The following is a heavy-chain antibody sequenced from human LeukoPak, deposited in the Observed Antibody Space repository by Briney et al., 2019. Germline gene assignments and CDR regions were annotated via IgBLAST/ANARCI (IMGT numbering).Heavy chain of an antibody. Sequence: KPGGSLRLSCAASGFTFSDYYMSWIRQAPGKGLEWVSYISSSGSTIYYADSVKGRFTISRDNTKNSLYLQMNSLRAEDTAVYYCASRYCSGGSCYFDYWGQGTLVTVSS. CDR1: GFTFSDYY. J-gene: IGHJ4*02. D-gene: IGHD2-15*01. V-gene: IGHV3-11*01. CDR3: ASRYCSGGSCYFDY. CDR2: ISSSGSTI.